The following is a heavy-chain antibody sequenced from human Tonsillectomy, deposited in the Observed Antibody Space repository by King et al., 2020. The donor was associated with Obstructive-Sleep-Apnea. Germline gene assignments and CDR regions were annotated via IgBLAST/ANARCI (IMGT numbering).Heavy chain of an antibody. CDR3: ATHELELRPFDY. D-gene: IGHD1-7*01. Sequence: VQLQESGPGLVKPSETLSLTCNVSGGSISSYFWSWIRQPPGKGLEWIGDISYSGTTKYNPNLKSRVTISVDTSKNQFSLKLSSVTAADTAVYSCATHELELRPFDYWGQGALVTVSS. CDR2: ISYSGTT. V-gene: IGHV4-59*08. J-gene: IGHJ4*02. CDR1: GGSISSYF.